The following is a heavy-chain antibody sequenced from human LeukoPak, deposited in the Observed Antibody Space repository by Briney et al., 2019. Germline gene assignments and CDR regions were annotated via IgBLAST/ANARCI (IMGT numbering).Heavy chain of an antibody. D-gene: IGHD3-3*01. CDR3: ARDREVTIFGPREYYFDY. CDR2: ISSSSSYI. Sequence: TGGSLRLSCAASGFTFSSYSMNWVRQAPGKGLEWVSSISSSSSYIYYADSVKGRFTISRDNAKNSLYLQMNSLRAEDTAVYYCARDREVTIFGPREYYFDYWGQGTLVTVSS. V-gene: IGHV3-21*01. J-gene: IGHJ4*02. CDR1: GFTFSSYS.